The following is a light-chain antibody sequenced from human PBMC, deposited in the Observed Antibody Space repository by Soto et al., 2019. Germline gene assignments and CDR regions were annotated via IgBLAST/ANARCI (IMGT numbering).Light chain of an antibody. CDR1: SSNIGAGYD. CDR2: CNS. Sequence: QSVLTQPPSVSGAPGQRVTISCTGRSSNIGAGYDVHWYQQLPGTAPKLLIYCNSNRPSGVPDRFSGSKSGTSASLAITGLQAEDEADYYCQSYDSSLSGYVFGTGTKVTVL. V-gene: IGLV1-40*01. J-gene: IGLJ1*01. CDR3: QSYDSSLSGYV.